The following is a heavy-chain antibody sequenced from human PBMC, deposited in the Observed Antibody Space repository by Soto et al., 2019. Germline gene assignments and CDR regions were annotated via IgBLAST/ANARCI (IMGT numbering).Heavy chain of an antibody. CDR1: GYTLTELS. J-gene: IGHJ6*03. CDR3: ATVATRGHYYYYMDV. V-gene: IGHV1-24*01. Sequence: ASVKVSCKVSGYTLTELSMHWVRQAPGKGLEWMGGFDPEDGETIYAQKFQGRVTMTEDTSTDTAYMELSSLRSEDTAVYYCATVATRGHYYYYMDVWGKGTTVTVSS. CDR2: FDPEDGET.